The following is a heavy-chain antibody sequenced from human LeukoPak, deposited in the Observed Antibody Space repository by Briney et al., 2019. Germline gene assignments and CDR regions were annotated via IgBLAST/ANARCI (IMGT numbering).Heavy chain of an antibody. J-gene: IGHJ4*02. CDR1: GFTLSTYW. V-gene: IGHV3-7*01. CDR2: IKKDGSET. D-gene: IGHD5-18*01. CDR3: ARDRDVDTATFDY. Sequence: GGSLRLSCAASGFTLSTYWMSWVRQVPGKGLEWVANIKKDGSETYYVDSVKGRFTISRDNAKNSLYLQMNSLRAEDTAVYYCARDRDVDTATFDYWGQGTLVTVSS.